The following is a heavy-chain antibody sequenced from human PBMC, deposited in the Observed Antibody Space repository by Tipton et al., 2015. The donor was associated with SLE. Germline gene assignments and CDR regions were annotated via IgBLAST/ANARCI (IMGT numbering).Heavy chain of an antibody. D-gene: IGHD3-10*01. CDR1: GFTFSSYA. Sequence: LRLSCAASGFTFSSYAMHWVRQAPGKGLEWIGYIYYSGSTNYNPSLKSRVTISVDTSKNQFSLKLSSVTAADTAIYYCARLYGSGSYYNVKGWFDPWGQGTLVTVSS. J-gene: IGHJ5*02. CDR2: IYYSGST. V-gene: IGHV4-59*08. CDR3: ARLYGSGSYYNVKGWFDP.